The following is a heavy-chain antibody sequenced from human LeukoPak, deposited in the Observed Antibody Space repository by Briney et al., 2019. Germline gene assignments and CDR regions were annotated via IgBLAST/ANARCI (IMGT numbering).Heavy chain of an antibody. CDR3: AATLGPAAARPFWFDP. D-gene: IGHD6-6*01. CDR2: IYYSGST. Sequence: SETLSLTCTVSGGSISSSSYYWGWIRRPPGKGLEWIGSIYYSGSTYYNPSLKSRVTISVDTSENQFSLKLSSVTAADTAVYYCAATLGPAAARPFWFDPWGQGTLVTVSS. CDR1: GGSISSSSYY. J-gene: IGHJ5*02. V-gene: IGHV4-39*01.